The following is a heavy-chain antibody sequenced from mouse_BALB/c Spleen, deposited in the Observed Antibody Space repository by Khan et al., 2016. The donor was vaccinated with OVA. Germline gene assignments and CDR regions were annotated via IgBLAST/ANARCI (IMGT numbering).Heavy chain of an antibody. V-gene: IGHV1-4*01. CDR1: GYTFTSNT. D-gene: IGHD1-2*01. CDR3: ARRTTAYAIDY. J-gene: IGHJ4*01. CDR2: INPRSGYT. Sequence: QVQLQQPGAEPARPGASVKMSCTASGYTFTSNTMHWVKQRPGQGLEWIGYINPRSGYTNYNQKFNDKATLTAVKSSSTAYMQLSSLTSEDSAVDYCARRTTAYAIDYWCQGSSVTVSS.